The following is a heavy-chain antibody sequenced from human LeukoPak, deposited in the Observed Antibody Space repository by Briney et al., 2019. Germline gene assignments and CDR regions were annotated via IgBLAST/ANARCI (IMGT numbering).Heavy chain of an antibody. CDR3: ARVMETGDDAFDI. V-gene: IGHV4-59*01. Sequence: SETLSLTCTVSGGSISSYYWSWIRQPAGKGLEWIGYIYYSGSTNYNPSLKSRVTISVDTSKNQFSLKLSSVTAADTAVYYCARVMETGDDAFDIWGQGTMVTVSS. D-gene: IGHD7-27*01. J-gene: IGHJ3*02. CDR1: GGSISSYY. CDR2: IYYSGST.